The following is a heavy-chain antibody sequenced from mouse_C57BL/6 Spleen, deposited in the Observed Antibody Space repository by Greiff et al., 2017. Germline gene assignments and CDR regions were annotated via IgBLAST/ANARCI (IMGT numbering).Heavy chain of an antibody. V-gene: IGHV14-4*01. Sequence: EVQLQQSGAELVRPGASVKLSCTASGFNIKDDYMHWVKQRPEQGLEWIGWIDPENGDTEYASKFQGKATITADTSSNTAYLQLSSLTSEDSAVYYCTTGYYVGFDDWGQGTTLTVSS. D-gene: IGHD2-3*01. CDR2: IDPENGDT. CDR3: TTGYYVGFDD. CDR1: GFNIKDDY. J-gene: IGHJ2*01.